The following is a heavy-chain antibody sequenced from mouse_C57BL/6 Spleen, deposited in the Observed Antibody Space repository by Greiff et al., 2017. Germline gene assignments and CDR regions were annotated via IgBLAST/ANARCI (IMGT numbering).Heavy chain of an antibody. Sequence: VQLQQSGPELVKPGASVKISCKASGYTFTDYYMNWVKQSPGKSLEWIGDINPNNGGTSYNQKFKGKATLTVDKSSSTAYMELRSLTSEDSAVYYCARWDYGSSALDYWGQGTTLTVSS. V-gene: IGHV1-26*01. CDR3: ARWDYGSSALDY. J-gene: IGHJ2*01. CDR1: GYTFTDYY. D-gene: IGHD1-1*01. CDR2: INPNNGGT.